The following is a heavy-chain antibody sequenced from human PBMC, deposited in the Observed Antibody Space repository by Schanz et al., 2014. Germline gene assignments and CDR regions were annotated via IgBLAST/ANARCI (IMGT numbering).Heavy chain of an antibody. D-gene: IGHD2-15*01. CDR1: GGTFSSYA. CDR3: ARDAVALVPEYFMDV. CDR2: IIPILGIA. J-gene: IGHJ6*03. V-gene: IGHV1-69*04. Sequence: QVQLVQSGAEVKKPGSPVKVSCKSSGGTFSSYAISWVRQAPGQGLEWMGRIIPILGIATYAQKFQGRLTITADKSTSTAYMELSSLRSEDTAMYYCARDAVALVPEYFMDVWGKGTPVTVSS.